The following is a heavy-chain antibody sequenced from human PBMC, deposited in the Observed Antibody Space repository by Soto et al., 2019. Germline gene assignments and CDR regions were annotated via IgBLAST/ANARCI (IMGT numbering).Heavy chain of an antibody. V-gene: IGHV1-2*02. Sequence: GASVKVSCKASGYTFTGYYMHWVRQAPGQGLEWMGWINPNSGGTNYAQKFQGRVTMTRDTSISTAYMELSRLRSDDTAVYYCARDERGCSGYDYEFDYWGQGTLVTVS. CDR2: INPNSGGT. CDR3: ARDERGCSGYDYEFDY. D-gene: IGHD5-12*01. CDR1: GYTFTGYY. J-gene: IGHJ4*02.